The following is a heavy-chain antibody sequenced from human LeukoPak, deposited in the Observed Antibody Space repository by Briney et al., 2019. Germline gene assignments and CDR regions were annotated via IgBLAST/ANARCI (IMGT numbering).Heavy chain of an antibody. J-gene: IGHJ4*02. CDR1: GFTFSSYA. D-gene: IGHD2-8*02. CDR2: IRGSAEDT. Sequence: GGSLRLSCAASGFTFSSYAMSWVRQAPGKGLEWVSTIRGSAEDTYYADSVKGRFTISRDNSKNTLYLQMNSLSPEDTALYYCAKDFPSGRQPGGKTYWGQGTLVTVSS. V-gene: IGHV3-23*01. CDR3: AKDFPSGRQPGGKTY.